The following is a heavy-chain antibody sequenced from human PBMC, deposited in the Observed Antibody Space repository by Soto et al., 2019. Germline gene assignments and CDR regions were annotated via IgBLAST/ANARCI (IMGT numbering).Heavy chain of an antibody. CDR3: ARASPPYYDFWSANPKAFDI. J-gene: IGHJ3*02. CDR1: GFTFSSYS. V-gene: IGHV3-21*01. CDR2: ISSSSSYI. Sequence: PGGSLRLSCAASGFTFSSYSMNWVRQAPGKGLEWVSSISSSSSYIYYADSVKGRFTIPRDNAKNSLYLQMNSLRAEDTAVYYCARASPPYYDFWSANPKAFDIWGQGTMVTVSS. D-gene: IGHD3-3*01.